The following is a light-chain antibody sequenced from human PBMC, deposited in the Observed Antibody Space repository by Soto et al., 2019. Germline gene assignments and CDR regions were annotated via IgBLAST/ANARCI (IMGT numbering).Light chain of an antibody. Sequence: EIVLTQSPGTLSLSPGERATLSCRASQPVSSNYLAWYQQKPGQAPRLLIYGASSRATDIPDRFSGSGSGTDFTLTISRLGPEDFALYYCQQYVTSAITFGQGTRLEIK. CDR2: GAS. J-gene: IGKJ5*01. V-gene: IGKV3-20*01. CDR3: QQYVTSAIT. CDR1: QPVSSNY.